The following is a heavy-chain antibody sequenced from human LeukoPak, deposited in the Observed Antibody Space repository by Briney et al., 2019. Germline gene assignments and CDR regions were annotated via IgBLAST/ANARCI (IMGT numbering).Heavy chain of an antibody. Sequence: SETLSLTCAVYGGSFGGYYWSWIRQPPGKGLEWIGEINHSGSTNYNPSLKSRVTISVDTSKNQFSLKLSSVTAADTAVYYCASLEIVGATIAFDYWGQGTLVTVSS. CDR3: ASLEIVGATIAFDY. CDR1: GGSFGGYY. V-gene: IGHV4-34*01. CDR2: INHSGST. D-gene: IGHD1-26*01. J-gene: IGHJ4*02.